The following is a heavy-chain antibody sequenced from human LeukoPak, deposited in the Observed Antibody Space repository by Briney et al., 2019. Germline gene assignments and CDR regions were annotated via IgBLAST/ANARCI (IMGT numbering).Heavy chain of an antibody. V-gene: IGHV4-38-2*02. CDR3: ARDNCSGGSCYGLDY. D-gene: IGHD2-15*01. J-gene: IGHJ4*02. CDR1: GYSISCGYY. CDR2: IYHSGST. Sequence: SETLSLTCTVSGYSISCGYYWGWIRQPPGKGLEWIGSIYHSGSTYYNPSLKSRVTISVDTSKNQFSLKLSSVTAADTAVYYCARDNCSGGSCYGLDYWGQGTLVTVSS.